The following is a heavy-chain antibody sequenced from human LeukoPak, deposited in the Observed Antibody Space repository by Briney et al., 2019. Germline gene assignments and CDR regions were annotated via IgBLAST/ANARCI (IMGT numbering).Heavy chain of an antibody. V-gene: IGHV6-1*01. CDR2: AYYKSKWYN. CDR3: ARGQWLVGGDYYYMDV. CDR1: GDSVSSDSAA. J-gene: IGHJ6*03. D-gene: IGHD6-19*01. Sequence: SQTLSLTCAISGDSVSSDSAAWNWIRQSPSRGLEWLGRAYYKSKWYNDYAVSVRSRININPDTSKNQFSLQLNSVTPEDTAVYYCARGQWLVGGDYYYMDVWGKGTTVTVSS.